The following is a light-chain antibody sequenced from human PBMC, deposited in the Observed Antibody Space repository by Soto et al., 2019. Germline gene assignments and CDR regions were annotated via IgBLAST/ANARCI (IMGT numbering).Light chain of an antibody. CDR3: QQCNAYPLT. CDR2: RAS. Sequence: DIQMTQSPYTLSASVGDRVTITCRASQSIGTWLAWYQQKPGKAPKLLVYRASNLESGVPTRFSGSGSGTEFTLTISSLQPDDFATYYCQQCNAYPLTFGGGTQVEIK. CDR1: QSIGTW. J-gene: IGKJ4*01. V-gene: IGKV1-5*03.